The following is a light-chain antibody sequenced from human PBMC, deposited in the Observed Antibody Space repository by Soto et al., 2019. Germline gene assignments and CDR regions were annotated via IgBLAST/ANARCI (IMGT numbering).Light chain of an antibody. CDR3: QLYGISPH. CDR1: QSRGSNF. V-gene: IGKV3-20*01. Sequence: EILLTQSPGTLSLSPGERATLSCKTRQSRGSNFLAWYQHKPGHAPSLLIYASSNRATGIPDRFSGSASGTDFTLTINRLEPEDFAVYYCQLYGISPHFGQGTRLEIK. J-gene: IGKJ5*01. CDR2: ASS.